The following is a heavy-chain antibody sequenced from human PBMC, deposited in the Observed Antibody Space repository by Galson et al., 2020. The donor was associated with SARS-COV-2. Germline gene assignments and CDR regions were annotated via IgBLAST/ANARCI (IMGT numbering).Heavy chain of an antibody. V-gene: IGHV3-72*01. Sequence: TGRSLRLSCAASGFTLSDHYIDWVRQAPGKALEWVARSKNRRTSSTTAYAASVNGRFTISRDDSKNSLYLQMNSLKTEDTDVYYCVRWSDGGAEYWGQGTLVTVSS. J-gene: IGHJ4*02. CDR1: GFTLSDHY. D-gene: IGHD4-17*01. CDR3: VRWSDGGAEY. CDR2: SKNRRTSSTT.